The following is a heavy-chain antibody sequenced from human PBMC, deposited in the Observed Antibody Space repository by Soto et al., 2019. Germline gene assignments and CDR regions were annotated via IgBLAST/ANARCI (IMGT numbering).Heavy chain of an antibody. CDR2: IYYSGST. Sequence: SETLSLTCTVSGGSISSGGYYWSWIRQHPGKGLEWIGYIYYSGSTYYNPSLKSRVTISVDTSKNQFSLKLCSVTAADTAVYYCARDFRSGWYGAFDIWCQGTMVTVSS. J-gene: IGHJ3*02. CDR1: GGSISSGGYY. V-gene: IGHV4-31*03. D-gene: IGHD6-19*01. CDR3: ARDFRSGWYGAFDI.